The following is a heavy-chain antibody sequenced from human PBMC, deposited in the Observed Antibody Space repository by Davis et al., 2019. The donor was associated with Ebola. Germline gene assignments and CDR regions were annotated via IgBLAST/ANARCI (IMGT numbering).Heavy chain of an antibody. CDR3: AKDRWIRASGYYGMDV. CDR2: ITWDAGTT. Sequence: GGSLRLSCAASGFTFDDYAMHWVRQTPGKDLEWVSLITWDAGTTYYADSVKGRFTISRDNSKNSLYLQMNSLRTEDTALYYCAKDRWIRASGYYGMDVWGQGTTVTVSS. J-gene: IGHJ6*02. V-gene: IGHV3-43*01. D-gene: IGHD5-12*01. CDR1: GFTFDDYA.